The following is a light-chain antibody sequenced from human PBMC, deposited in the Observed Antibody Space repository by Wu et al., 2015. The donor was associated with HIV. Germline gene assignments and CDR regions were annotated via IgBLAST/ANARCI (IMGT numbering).Light chain of an antibody. J-gene: IGKJ2*03. CDR1: QSIGTN. Sequence: EIVMTQSPATLSVSPGERAALSCRASQSIGTNLAWYQQKPGQAPRLLIYDASNRATGIPARFRGSGSGTDFTLTISSLEPEDFAVYYCQQRSDWPYSFGQGTKVEIK. V-gene: IGKV3-11*01. CDR3: QQRSDWPYS. CDR2: DAS.